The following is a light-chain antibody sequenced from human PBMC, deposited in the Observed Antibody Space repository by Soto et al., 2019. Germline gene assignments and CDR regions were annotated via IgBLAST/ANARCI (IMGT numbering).Light chain of an antibody. CDR3: QQYDSSPLI. CDR2: DAS. Sequence: EIVLTQSPDTLSLSPGERATLSCRAGQSVSRSYLAWYQQKPGQAPRLLIYDASSRATGIPDRFSGSGSGTDFTLTISRLEPEDFAVYYCQQYDSSPLIFGGGTKVEIK. CDR1: QSVSRSY. V-gene: IGKV3-20*01. J-gene: IGKJ4*01.